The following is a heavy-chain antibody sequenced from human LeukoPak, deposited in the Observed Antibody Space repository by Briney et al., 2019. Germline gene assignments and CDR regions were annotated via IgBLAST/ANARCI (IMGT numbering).Heavy chain of an antibody. D-gene: IGHD5-18*01. J-gene: IGHJ4*02. CDR3: AKDPHPGYSFAY. V-gene: IGHV3-23*01. Sequence: GGSLRLSCVFSGFTFSSYAMSWVRQAPGKGLEWVSSLSGSGGSTYYADSVKGRFTISRDNSKNTLYLQMNSLRVEDTAVYYCAKDPHPGYSFAYWGQGTLVTVSS. CDR1: GFTFSSYA. CDR2: LSGSGGST.